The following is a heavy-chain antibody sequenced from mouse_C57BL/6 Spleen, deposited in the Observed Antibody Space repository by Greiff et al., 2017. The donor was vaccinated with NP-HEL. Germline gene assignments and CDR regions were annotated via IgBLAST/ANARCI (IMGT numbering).Heavy chain of an antibody. Sequence: QVQLQQSGAELVKPGASVKLSCKASGYTFTSYWMHWVKQRPGRGLEWIGRIVPNSGGTKYNEKFKSKATLTVDKPYSTAYMQLSSLTSEDSAVYYCSRQLRLAWFAYWGQGTLVTVSA. D-gene: IGHD3-2*02. V-gene: IGHV1-72*01. CDR2: IVPNSGGT. J-gene: IGHJ3*01. CDR3: SRQLRLAWFAY. CDR1: GYTFTSYW.